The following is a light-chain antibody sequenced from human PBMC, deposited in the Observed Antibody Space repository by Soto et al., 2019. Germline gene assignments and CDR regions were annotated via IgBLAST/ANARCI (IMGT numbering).Light chain of an antibody. V-gene: IGKV3D-15*01. CDR3: QQYNNWPIT. Sequence: EIVLTQSPTTLSLSPGERAALSCRACQSVNSNLAWYQQKPGQAPRLLIYGASTRATGNPARFSGSGSGTEFTLTISSLQSEDFAVYYCQQYNNWPITFGQGTRLEIK. CDR2: GAS. J-gene: IGKJ5*01. CDR1: QSVNSN.